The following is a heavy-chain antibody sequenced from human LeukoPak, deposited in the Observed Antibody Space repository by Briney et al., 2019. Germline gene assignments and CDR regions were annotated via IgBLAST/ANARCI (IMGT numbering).Heavy chain of an antibody. V-gene: IGHV3-23*01. CDR2: SSSSDDGK. CDR1: GLSLNNYA. D-gene: IGHD2-15*01. CDR3: AKDRRYCSGGSCYRGSFYFDY. J-gene: IGHJ4*02. Sequence: GGSLRLSCTASGLSLNNYAMSWVRQVPGKGLEGVSASSSSDDGKWYAESVRGRFTISRDTSKNTVYLQMNSLRVEDAGVYYCAKDRRYCSGGSCYRGSFYFDYWGQGTLVTVSS.